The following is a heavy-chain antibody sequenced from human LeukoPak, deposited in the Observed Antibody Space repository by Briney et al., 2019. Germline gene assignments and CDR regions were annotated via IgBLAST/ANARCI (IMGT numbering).Heavy chain of an antibody. V-gene: IGHV4-59*01. CDR1: GGSISSYY. CDR3: ARVGIAAAGTPDYYCGMDV. CDR2: IYYSGST. J-gene: IGHJ6*02. D-gene: IGHD6-13*01. Sequence: SETLSLTCTVSGGSISSYYWSWIRQPPGKGLEWIGYIYYSGSTNYNPSLKSRVTISVDTSKNQFSLKLSSVTAADTAVYYCARVGIAAAGTPDYYCGMDVWGQGTTVTVSS.